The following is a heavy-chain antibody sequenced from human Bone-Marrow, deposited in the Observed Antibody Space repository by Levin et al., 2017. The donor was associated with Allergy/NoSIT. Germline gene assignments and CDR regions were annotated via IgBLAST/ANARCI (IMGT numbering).Heavy chain of an antibody. D-gene: IGHD2-21*01. CDR1: GASISSSNW. J-gene: IGHJ5*02. V-gene: IGHV4-4*02. CDR3: VYIKIGIYSLYS. CDR2: IYHSGST. Sequence: SETLSLTCAVSGASISSSNWWSWVRQPPGKGLEWIGEIYHSGSTNYNPSLKGRVTISVDKSKKLFSLTLSSVTAADTAVYYCVYIKIGIYSLYSWGQGTLVTVSS.